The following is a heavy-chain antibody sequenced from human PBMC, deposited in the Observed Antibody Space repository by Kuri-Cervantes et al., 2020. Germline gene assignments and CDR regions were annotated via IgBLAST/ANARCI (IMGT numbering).Heavy chain of an antibody. CDR3: AKDWVYYYDSSDLYGMDV. CDR2: ISYDGSNK. Sequence: GESLKISCAASGFTFSSYAMHWVRQAPGKGLEWVAVISYDGSNKYYADSVKGRFTISRDNSKNTLYLQMNSLRAEDTAVYYCAKDWVYYYDSSDLYGMDVWGQGTTVTVSS. J-gene: IGHJ6*02. V-gene: IGHV3-30-3*01. D-gene: IGHD3-22*01. CDR1: GFTFSSYA.